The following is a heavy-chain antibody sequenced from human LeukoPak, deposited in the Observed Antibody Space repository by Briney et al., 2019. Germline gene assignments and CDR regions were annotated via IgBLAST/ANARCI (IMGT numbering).Heavy chain of an antibody. Sequence: PGGSLRLSCAASGFTFSSYAMSWVRQAPGKGLEWVSAISGSGGSTYYADSVKGRFTISRDNSKNTLYLQMNSLRAEDTAVYYCAKEGNWNYDFGPQPKHKKNWFDPWGQGTLVTVSS. CDR1: GFTFSSYA. V-gene: IGHV3-23*01. CDR3: AKEGNWNYDFGPQPKHKKNWFDP. D-gene: IGHD1-7*01. CDR2: ISGSGGST. J-gene: IGHJ5*02.